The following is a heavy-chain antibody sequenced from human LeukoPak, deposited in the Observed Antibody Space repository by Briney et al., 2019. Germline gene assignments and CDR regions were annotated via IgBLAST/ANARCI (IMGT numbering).Heavy chain of an antibody. CDR2: IYYSGST. CDR3: AREASPYDSSGYYLL. D-gene: IGHD3-22*01. J-gene: IGHJ4*02. CDR1: GGSISSGGYY. Sequence: PSETLSLTCTVSGGSISSGGYYWSWIRQHPGKGLEWIGYIYYSGSTYYNPSLKSRVTISVDTSKNQFSLKLSSVTVADTAVYYCAREASPYDSSGYYLLWGQGTLVTVSS. V-gene: IGHV4-31*03.